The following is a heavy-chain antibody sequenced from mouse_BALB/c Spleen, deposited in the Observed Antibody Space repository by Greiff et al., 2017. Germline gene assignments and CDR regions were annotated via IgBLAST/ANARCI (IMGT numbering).Heavy chain of an antibody. CDR3: ARHYYGSSDAMDY. V-gene: IGHV5-12-2*01. CDR2: ISNGGGST. D-gene: IGHD1-1*01. J-gene: IGHJ4*01. Sequence: EVQRVESGGGLVQPGGSLKLSCAASGFTFSSYTMSWVRQTPEKRLEWVAYISNGGGSTYYPDTVKGRFTISRDNAKNTLYLQMSSLKSEDTAMYYCARHYYGSSDAMDYWGQGTSVTVSS. CDR1: GFTFSSYT.